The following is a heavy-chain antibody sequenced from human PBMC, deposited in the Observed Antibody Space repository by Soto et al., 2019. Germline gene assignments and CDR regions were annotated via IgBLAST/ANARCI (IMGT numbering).Heavy chain of an antibody. CDR2: ISSSSSYT. V-gene: IGHV3-11*05. CDR3: ARDRTMVRVKGFDP. D-gene: IGHD3-10*01. J-gene: IGHJ5*02. CDR1: GFTFSDYY. Sequence: QVQLVESGGGLVKPGGSLRLSCAASGFTFSDYYMSWLRQAPGKGLEGVSYISSSSSYTNYADSVKGRFTISRDNAKNSRYLQMNSLRAEDTAVYYCARDRTMVRVKGFDPWGQGTLVTVSS.